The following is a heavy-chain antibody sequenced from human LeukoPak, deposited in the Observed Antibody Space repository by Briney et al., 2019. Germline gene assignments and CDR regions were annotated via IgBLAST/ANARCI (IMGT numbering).Heavy chain of an antibody. J-gene: IGHJ4*02. D-gene: IGHD4-23*01. Sequence: PGGSLRLSCAASGFTFSSYEMNWVRQAPGKGLEWVSAISGSGGSTYYADSVKGRFTISRDNSKNTLYLQMNSLRAEDTAVYYCAKSQRATVVTHADYWGQGTLVTVSS. CDR1: GFTFSSYE. CDR2: ISGSGGST. V-gene: IGHV3-23*01. CDR3: AKSQRATVVTHADY.